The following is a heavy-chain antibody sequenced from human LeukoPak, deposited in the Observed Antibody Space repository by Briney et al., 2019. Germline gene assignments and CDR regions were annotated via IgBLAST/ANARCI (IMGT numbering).Heavy chain of an antibody. CDR2: INTNTGSP. Sequence: ASVKVSCKTSGYTFARYPIHWVRQAPGRGLEWMGWINTNTGSPTYAQAFAGRFVFSLDTSVTTAYLQISSLRSADTAVYYCARVGDYGDYVNWFDPWGPGTLVTVSS. CDR3: ARVGDYGDYVNWFDP. J-gene: IGHJ5*02. V-gene: IGHV7-4-1*02. D-gene: IGHD4-17*01. CDR1: GYTFARYP.